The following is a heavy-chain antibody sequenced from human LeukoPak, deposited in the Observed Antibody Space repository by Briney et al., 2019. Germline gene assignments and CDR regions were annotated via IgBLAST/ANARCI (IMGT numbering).Heavy chain of an antibody. D-gene: IGHD2-15*01. CDR3: ARDFCSGGSCYSPLYGMDV. CDR1: GFTVSSNY. Sequence: QSGGSLRLSCAASGFTVSSNYMSWVRQAPGKGLEWVSVIYSGGSTYYADSVKGRFTISRDNSKNTLYLQMNSLRAEDTAVYYCARDFCSGGSCYSPLYGMDVWGQGTTVTVSS. CDR2: IYSGGST. V-gene: IGHV3-66*01. J-gene: IGHJ6*02.